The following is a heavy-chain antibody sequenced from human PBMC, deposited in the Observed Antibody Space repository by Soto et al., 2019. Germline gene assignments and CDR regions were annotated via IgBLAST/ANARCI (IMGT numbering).Heavy chain of an antibody. Sequence: SETLSLTCTVSGGSISSGDYYWSWIRQPPGKGLEWIGYIYYSGSTYYNPSLKSRVTISVDTSKNQFSLKLSSVTAADTAVYYCAREIVWSTVTTGVIDYWGQGTLVTVSS. D-gene: IGHD4-17*01. CDR1: GGSISSGDYY. CDR2: IYYSGST. CDR3: AREIVWSTVTTGVIDY. V-gene: IGHV4-30-4*02. J-gene: IGHJ4*02.